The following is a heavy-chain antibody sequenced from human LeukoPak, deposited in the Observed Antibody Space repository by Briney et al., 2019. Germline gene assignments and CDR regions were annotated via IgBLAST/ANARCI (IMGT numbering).Heavy chain of an antibody. CDR3: AREIFDP. Sequence: PGGSLRPSCAASGFTFSSYAMHWVRQAPGKGLEWVAVISYDGSNKYYADSVKGRFTISRDNSKNTLYLQMNSLRAEDTAVYYCAREIFDPWGQGTLVTVSS. V-gene: IGHV3-30-3*01. CDR1: GFTFSSYA. CDR2: ISYDGSNK. J-gene: IGHJ5*02.